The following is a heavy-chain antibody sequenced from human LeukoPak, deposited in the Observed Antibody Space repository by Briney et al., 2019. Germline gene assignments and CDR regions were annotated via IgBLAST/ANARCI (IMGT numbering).Heavy chain of an antibody. Sequence: SVKVSCKASGGTFSSYAISWVRQAPGQGLEWIGGIIPIFGTANYAQKFQGRVTITTDESTSTAYMELSSLRSEDTAVYYCARSGLGESIFDYWGQGTLVTVSS. CDR2: IIPIFGTA. D-gene: IGHD3-10*01. V-gene: IGHV1-69*05. CDR1: GGTFSSYA. J-gene: IGHJ4*02. CDR3: ARSGLGESIFDY.